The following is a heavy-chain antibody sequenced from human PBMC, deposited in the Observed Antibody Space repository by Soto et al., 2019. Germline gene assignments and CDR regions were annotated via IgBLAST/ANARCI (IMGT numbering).Heavy chain of an antibody. CDR2: ISGDGSNQ. Sequence: QVQLVESGGGVVQPGRSLRLSCAASGFTFSGYALHWVRQAPGKGLEWVAVISGDGSNQYYADSVKGRFTISRDNSKNTLYLQMNSLRAEDTAVYYCARDSPPLVLTYYTGMDGWGQGTTVTVSS. D-gene: IGHD3-9*01. CDR3: ARDSPPLVLTYYTGMDG. V-gene: IGHV3-30-3*01. J-gene: IGHJ6*02. CDR1: GFTFSGYA.